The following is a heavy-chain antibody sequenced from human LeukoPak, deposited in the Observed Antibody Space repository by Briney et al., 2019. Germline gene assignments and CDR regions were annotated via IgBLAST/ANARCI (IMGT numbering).Heavy chain of an antibody. CDR2: IRYDGSNK. Sequence: GGSLRLSCAASGFTFSSYGMHWVRQAPGKGLEWVAFIRYDGSNKYYADSVKGRFTISRDNSKNTLYLQMNSLRAEDTAVYYCAKEYYDFWSGYPHGYWGQGTLVTVSS. CDR1: GFTFSSYG. J-gene: IGHJ4*02. CDR3: AKEYYDFWSGYPHGY. V-gene: IGHV3-30*02. D-gene: IGHD3-3*01.